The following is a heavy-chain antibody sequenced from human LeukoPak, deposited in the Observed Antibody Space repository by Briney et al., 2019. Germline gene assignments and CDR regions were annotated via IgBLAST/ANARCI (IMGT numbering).Heavy chain of an antibody. V-gene: IGHV3-15*01. J-gene: IGHJ4*02. D-gene: IGHD5/OR15-5a*01. CDR1: GFTFSNAW. CDR3: STGVSSPPGH. Sequence: GGSLRLSCAASGFTFSNAWMSWVRQAPGKGLEWVGRIKSKNDGGTTDYAAPVKGRFTVSRDDSKSTFYLQMNSLKTEDTAVYYCSTGVSSPPGHWGQGTLVTVSS. CDR2: IKSKNDGGTT.